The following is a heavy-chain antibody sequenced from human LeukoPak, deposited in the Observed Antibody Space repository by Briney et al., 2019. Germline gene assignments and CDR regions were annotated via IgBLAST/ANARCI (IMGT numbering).Heavy chain of an antibody. CDR1: GFTFSSYA. CDR2: ISGSGGST. V-gene: IGHV3-23*01. J-gene: IGHJ4*02. Sequence: GGSLRLSCAASGFTFSSYAMSWVRQAPGKGLDWVSAISGSGGSTYYADSVKGRFTISRDNSKNTLYLQMNSLRAEDTAVYYCAKLSRGDSSGYYFRPPLYFDYWGQGTLVTVSS. CDR3: AKLSRGDSSGYYFRPPLYFDY. D-gene: IGHD3-22*01.